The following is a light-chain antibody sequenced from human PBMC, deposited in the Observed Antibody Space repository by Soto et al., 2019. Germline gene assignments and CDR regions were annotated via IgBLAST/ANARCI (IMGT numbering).Light chain of an antibody. CDR2: GNS. J-gene: IGLJ2*01. V-gene: IGLV1-40*01. CDR1: SSNIGAGFD. CDR3: QASDSSLSGPRV. Sequence: QSVLTQPPSVSGAPGQRVTISCTGSSSNIGAGFDVPWYQQLPGTAPQLLIYGNSTRPSGVPDRFSGSKSGTLASLAITGPHAEDDAEYYCQASDSSLSGPRVFGGGTKLTVL.